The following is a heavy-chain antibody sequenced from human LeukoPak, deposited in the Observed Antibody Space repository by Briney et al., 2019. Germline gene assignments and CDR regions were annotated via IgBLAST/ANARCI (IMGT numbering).Heavy chain of an antibody. Sequence: GGSLRLSCAASGFTFNRYGMHWVRQAPGKGLEWVAVISFDGKVSYYADSVKGRFTISRDNSKNTLYLQMNSLRAEDTAVYYCAKDALSCGGDCYSAIDYWGQGTLVTVSS. D-gene: IGHD2-21*02. CDR2: ISFDGKVS. J-gene: IGHJ4*02. CDR3: AKDALSCGGDCYSAIDY. V-gene: IGHV3-30*18. CDR1: GFTFNRYG.